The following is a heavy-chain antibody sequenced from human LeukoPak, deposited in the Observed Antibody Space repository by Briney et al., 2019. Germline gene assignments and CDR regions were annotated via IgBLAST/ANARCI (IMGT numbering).Heavy chain of an antibody. J-gene: IGHJ4*02. Sequence: PSETLSLTCTVSGGSISSYYWSWVRQTPDKELEWIVNMHSSGSTYYNPSLKSRVIMSIDTSNNQFSLKLTSVTAADTAVYYCARDIRLVGATLYFDFWGQGALVTVSA. D-gene: IGHD1-26*01. CDR3: ARDIRLVGATLYFDF. V-gene: IGHV4-59*01. CDR2: MHSSGST. CDR1: GGSISSYY.